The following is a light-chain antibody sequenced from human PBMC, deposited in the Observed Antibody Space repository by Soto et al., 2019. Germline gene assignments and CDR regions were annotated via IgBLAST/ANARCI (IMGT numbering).Light chain of an antibody. CDR2: DVS. Sequence: QSALTQPRSVSGSPGQSVTISCTGTSSDVGGYNYVSWYQQHPGKAPKLMIYDVSKRPSGVPDRFSGSKSGNTASLTISGLQAEDEADYYCCSYRVFGTGTQLTVL. V-gene: IGLV2-11*01. J-gene: IGLJ1*01. CDR3: CSYRV. CDR1: SSDVGGYNY.